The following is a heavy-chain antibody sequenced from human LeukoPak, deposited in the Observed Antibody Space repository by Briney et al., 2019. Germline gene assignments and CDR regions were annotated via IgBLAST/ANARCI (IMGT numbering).Heavy chain of an antibody. CDR1: GFTFSDYY. CDR3: ARDDCSSTSCYGWGYYYYGMDV. J-gene: IGHJ6*02. V-gene: IGHV3-11*05. D-gene: IGHD2-2*01. Sequence: PGGSLRLSCAASGFTFSDYYMSWIRQAPGKGLGWVSYISSSSSYTNYADSVKGRFTISRDNAKNSLYLQMNSLRAEDTAVYYCARDDCSSTSCYGWGYYYYGMDVWGQGTTVTVSS. CDR2: ISSSSSYT.